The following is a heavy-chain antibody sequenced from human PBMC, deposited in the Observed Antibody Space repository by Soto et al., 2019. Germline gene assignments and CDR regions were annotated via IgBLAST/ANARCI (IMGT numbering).Heavy chain of an antibody. CDR1: GFTFDDYS. CDR3: AKEVTATVGDAFDI. CDR2: ISWNSGSI. Sequence: GGSLRLSCAASGFTFDDYSIHWVRQAPGKGLEWVSGISWNSGSIGYADSVKGRFTISRDNAKNTLYLQMNSLRAEDKAVYYCAKEVTATVGDAFDIWGQGTMLALSS. V-gene: IGHV3-9*01. D-gene: IGHD2-21*02. J-gene: IGHJ3*02.